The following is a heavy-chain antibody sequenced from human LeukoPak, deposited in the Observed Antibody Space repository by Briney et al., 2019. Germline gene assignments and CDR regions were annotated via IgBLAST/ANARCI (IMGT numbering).Heavy chain of an antibody. V-gene: IGHV4-34*01. D-gene: IGHD2-2*01. CDR2: INHSGST. CDR1: GGSFSGYY. J-gene: IGHJ6*02. Sequence: SETLSLTCAVYGGSFSGYYWSWIRQPPGKGLEWLGEINHSGSTNYNPSLKNRVTMSVVTSKNQFSLKLSSVTAADTAVYYCASGDVVVAADADVTSGLDVWGQGTTVTVSS. CDR3: ASGDVVVAADADVTSGLDV.